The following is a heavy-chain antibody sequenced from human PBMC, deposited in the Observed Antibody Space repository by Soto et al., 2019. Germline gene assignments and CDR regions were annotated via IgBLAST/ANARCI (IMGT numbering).Heavy chain of an antibody. J-gene: IGHJ6*02. Sequence: PGESLKISCSSSGYSFTRYWIRWVRQMPGKGLEWMGRIDPSDSYTNYSPSFQGHVTISADKSISTAYLQWSSLKASDTAMYYCARHGQDQNWNLFYYGMDVWGQGTTVTVSS. CDR3: ARHGQDQNWNLFYYGMDV. CDR1: GYSFTRYW. V-gene: IGHV5-10-1*01. CDR2: IDPSDSYT. D-gene: IGHD1-7*01.